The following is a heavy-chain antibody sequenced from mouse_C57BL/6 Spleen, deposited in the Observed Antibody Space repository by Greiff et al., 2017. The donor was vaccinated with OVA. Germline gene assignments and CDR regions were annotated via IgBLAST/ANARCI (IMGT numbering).Heavy chain of an antibody. Sequence: DVQLVESGPGLVKPSQSLSLTCSVTGYSITSGYYWNWIRQFPGNKLEWMGYISYDGSNNYNPSLKNRISITRDTSKNQFFLKLNSVTTEDTATYYCARVGLGGILDYWGQGTSVTVSS. D-gene: IGHD4-1*01. V-gene: IGHV3-6*01. CDR3: ARVGLGGILDY. CDR1: GYSITSGYY. J-gene: IGHJ4*01. CDR2: ISYDGSN.